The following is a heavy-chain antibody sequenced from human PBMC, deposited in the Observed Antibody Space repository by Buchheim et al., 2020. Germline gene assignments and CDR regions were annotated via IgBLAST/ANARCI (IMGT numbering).Heavy chain of an antibody. V-gene: IGHV3-48*04. J-gene: IGHJ4*02. Sequence: EVQLVESGGGLIQPGGSLRLSCSASGFTFSEYSMNWVRQAPGKGLEWISRIRTASGSYADSVKGRSTISRDNAKNSLYLQMNSLRVEDTAVYFCARDDSWSFDYWGQG. CDR1: GFTFSEYS. CDR2: IRTASG. D-gene: IGHD3-3*01. CDR3: ARDDSWSFDY.